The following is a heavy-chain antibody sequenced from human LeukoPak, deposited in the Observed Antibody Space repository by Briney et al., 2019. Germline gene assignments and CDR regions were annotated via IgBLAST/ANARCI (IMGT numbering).Heavy chain of an antibody. J-gene: IGHJ4*02. D-gene: IGHD3-10*01. Sequence: PGGSLRLSCAASGFTFSRNWMYWVRQAPGKGLVWVSRINIDGSSTSYADSVKGRFTISGDNAKNTLYLQMNSLRAGDTAVYYCASGSGSYFPGYWGQGALVTVSS. CDR3: ASGSGSYFPGY. CDR2: INIDGSST. V-gene: IGHV3-74*01. CDR1: GFTFSRNW.